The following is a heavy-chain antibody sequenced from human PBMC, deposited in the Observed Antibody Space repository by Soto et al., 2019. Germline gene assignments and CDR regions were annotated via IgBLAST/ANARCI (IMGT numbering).Heavy chain of an antibody. CDR1: GYTFTSYG. D-gene: IGHD3-16*02. Sequence: ASVKVSCKASGYTFTSYGISWVRQAPGQGLEWMGWISAYNGNTNYAQKLQGRVTMTTDTSTSTAYMELRSLRSDDTAVYYCATWLSMITFGGVIVSGSPAAFDIWGQGTMVTVSS. CDR2: ISAYNGNT. CDR3: ATWLSMITFGGVIVSGSPAAFDI. J-gene: IGHJ3*02. V-gene: IGHV1-18*01.